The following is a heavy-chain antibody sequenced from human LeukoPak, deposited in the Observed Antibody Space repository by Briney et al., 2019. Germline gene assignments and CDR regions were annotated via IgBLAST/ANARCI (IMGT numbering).Heavy chain of an antibody. CDR3: AREGTPSGRFNYYYYYMDV. CDR2: ISGSGNTI. D-gene: IGHD3-10*01. CDR1: GFTFSSYE. Sequence: PGGSLRLSCAASGFTFSSYEMSWVRQAPGKGLEWVSDISGSGNTIYYADSVQGRFTISRDNAKNSLFLQMNSLRAEDTAVYYCAREGTPSGRFNYYYYYMDVWGKGTTVTVSS. V-gene: IGHV3-48*03. J-gene: IGHJ6*03.